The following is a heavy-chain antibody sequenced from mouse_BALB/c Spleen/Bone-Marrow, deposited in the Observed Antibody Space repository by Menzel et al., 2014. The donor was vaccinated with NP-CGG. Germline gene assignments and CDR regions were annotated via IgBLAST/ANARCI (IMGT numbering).Heavy chain of an antibody. CDR2: KDHYNDGT. CDR3: ARSSSSPPSSFPL. Sequence: VQLQQSGPELVKPGASVKMSCKASGYTFTDYVMHWVKQKPGQGLEGIGKKDHYNDGTEYTEKFKGKATLTLDKSSSPAYMDLSSLTSEDSTVYYCARSSSSPPSSFPLWGAGTTVTVSS. CDR1: GYTFTDYV. D-gene: IGHD6-1*01. J-gene: IGHJ1*01. V-gene: IGHV1S136*01.